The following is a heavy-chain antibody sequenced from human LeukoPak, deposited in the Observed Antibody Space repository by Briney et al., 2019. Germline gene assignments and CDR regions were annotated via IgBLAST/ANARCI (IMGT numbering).Heavy chain of an antibody. CDR2: INPNSGGT. CDR3: ASLGYCSSTSCYEGRGSAFDI. J-gene: IGHJ3*02. D-gene: IGHD2-2*01. CDR1: GCTFTGYY. Sequence: GASVKVSCKASGCTFTGYYMHWVRQAPGQGLEWMGWINPNSGGTNYAQKFQGRVTMTRDTSISTAYMELSRLRSDDTAVYYCASLGYCSSTSCYEGRGSAFDIWGQGTMVTVSS. V-gene: IGHV1-2*02.